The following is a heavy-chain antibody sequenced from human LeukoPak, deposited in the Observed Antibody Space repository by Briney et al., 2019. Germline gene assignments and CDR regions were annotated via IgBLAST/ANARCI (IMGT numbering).Heavy chain of an antibody. J-gene: IGHJ4*02. CDR2: MNPNSGNT. CDR1: GYTFTSYD. CDR3: ARVVGEVIVTEANYFDY. V-gene: IGHV1-8*01. D-gene: IGHD3-16*02. Sequence: VASVKVSCKASGYTFTSYDINWVRQATGQGLEWMGWMNPNSGNTGYAQKFQGRVTMTRNTSISTAYMELSSLRSEDTAVYYCARVVGEVIVTEANYFDYWGQGTLVTVSS.